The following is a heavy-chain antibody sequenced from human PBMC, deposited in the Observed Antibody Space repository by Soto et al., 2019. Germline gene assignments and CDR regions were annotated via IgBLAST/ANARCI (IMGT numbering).Heavy chain of an antibody. V-gene: IGHV1-69*01. CDR2: IIPIFGTA. J-gene: IGHJ4*02. D-gene: IGHD1-26*01. CDR3: ASTGSYYESFFDY. Sequence: VSCKASGGTFSSYAISWVRQAPGQGLEWMGGIIPIFGTANYAQKFQGRVTITADESTSTAYMELSSLRSEDTAVYYCASTGSYYESFFDYWGQGTLVTVSS. CDR1: GGTFSSYA.